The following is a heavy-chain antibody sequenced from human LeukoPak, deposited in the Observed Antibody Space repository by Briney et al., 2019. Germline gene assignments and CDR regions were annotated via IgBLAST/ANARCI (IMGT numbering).Heavy chain of an antibody. J-gene: IGHJ4*02. CDR1: GGSISSYS. Sequence: PSETLSLTCTVSGGSISSYSWSWIRQPAGKGLEWIERIYTSGSTKYNPSLTSRVTMSVDTSKNQFSLKLRSVSAADTAVYYCARAVHCSGGSCYFDYWGQGTLVTVSS. CDR3: ARAVHCSGGSCYFDY. CDR2: IYTSGST. D-gene: IGHD2-15*01. V-gene: IGHV4-4*07.